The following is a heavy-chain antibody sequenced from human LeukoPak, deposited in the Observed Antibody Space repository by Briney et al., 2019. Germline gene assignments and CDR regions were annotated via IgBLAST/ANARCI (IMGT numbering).Heavy chain of an antibody. CDR3: ARGPPYGVRSDFFDY. Sequence: GGSLRLSCAGSGFTFGNYWMSWVRQAPGKVLEWVASVKQDVDKKDYVDSLKDRVTISRDNGKNTLYLQMNSLRAEDTAVYCARGPPYGVRSDFFDYWGQGTVVTVSS. D-gene: IGHD2-8*01. J-gene: IGHJ4*02. V-gene: IGHV3-7*01. CDR2: VKQDVDKK. CDR1: GFTFGNYW.